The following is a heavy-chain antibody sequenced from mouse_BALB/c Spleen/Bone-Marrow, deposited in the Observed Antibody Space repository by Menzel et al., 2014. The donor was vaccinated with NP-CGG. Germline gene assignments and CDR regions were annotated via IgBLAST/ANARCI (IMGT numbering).Heavy chain of an antibody. CDR3: AISGRYFDY. CDR2: ISYSGTT. Sequence: VQLKQSGPGLVKPSQSLSLTCTVTGYSITSDYSWNWIRLLPGNKLEGMGYISYSGTTSYNPSLKSRISITRDTSKNQFFLQLNSVTTEDTATNYCAISGRYFDYWGQGTTLTGPS. CDR1: GYSITSDYS. J-gene: IGHJ2*01. V-gene: IGHV3-2*02.